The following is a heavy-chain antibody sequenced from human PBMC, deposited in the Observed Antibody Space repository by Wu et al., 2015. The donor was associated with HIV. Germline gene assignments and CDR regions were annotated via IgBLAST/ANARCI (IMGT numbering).Heavy chain of an antibody. D-gene: IGHD2-8*01. J-gene: IGHJ4*02. Sequence: QVQLVQSGAEVKKPGASVKVSCKASGYTFISYYIHWVRQAPGQGLEWMGMINPSGGTTTYAQEFQGRVTMTRDTSTNTVYLDLSSLKSDDTAVYFCVRAIDIELLLYAPPFDYWGQGTLLTVSS. CDR2: INPSGGTT. CDR1: GYTFISYY. V-gene: IGHV1-46*03. CDR3: VRAIDIELLLYAPPFDY.